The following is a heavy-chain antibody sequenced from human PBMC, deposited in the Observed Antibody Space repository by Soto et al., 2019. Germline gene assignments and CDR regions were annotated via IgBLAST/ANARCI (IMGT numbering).Heavy chain of an antibody. D-gene: IGHD1-7*01. CDR3: ARTPETRDWLDP. CDR1: GASVSSYY. Sequence: SETLSLTCSVSGASVSSYYWSWVRQPPGKGLEWIGYIYYIGAYNYNPSLKSRVTISVDTSKNQFSLKLTSVTAADTAVYYCARTPETRDWLDPWGQGTLVTVPS. CDR2: IYYIGAY. V-gene: IGHV4-59*02. J-gene: IGHJ5*02.